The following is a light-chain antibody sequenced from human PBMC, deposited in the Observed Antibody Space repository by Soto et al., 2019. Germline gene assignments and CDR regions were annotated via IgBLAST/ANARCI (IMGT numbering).Light chain of an antibody. Sequence: EIVLTQSPGTLSLSPVERASLSCRASQSGSSSYLAWYQQKPGQAPRLLIYGASNRATGIPDRFSGSGSGTDFTLTISRLEPEDFAVYYCQQYGSSGTFGQGTKVDIK. CDR1: QSGSSSY. CDR2: GAS. CDR3: QQYGSSGT. J-gene: IGKJ1*01. V-gene: IGKV3-20*01.